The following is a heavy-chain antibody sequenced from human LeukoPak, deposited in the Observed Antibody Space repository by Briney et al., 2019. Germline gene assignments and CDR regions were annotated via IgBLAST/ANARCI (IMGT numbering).Heavy chain of an antibody. CDR1: GGSISSSSYY. D-gene: IGHD3-16*01. Sequence: SETLSLTCTVSGGSISSSSYYWGWIRQPPGKGLEWIGEIHHSGSTKDSPSLRSRVTISLDKSKNQFSLNLTSVTAADTAVYYCARGRLGPHYDYWGQGTLVTVSS. CDR2: IHHSGST. J-gene: IGHJ4*02. CDR3: ARGRLGPHYDY. V-gene: IGHV4-39*07.